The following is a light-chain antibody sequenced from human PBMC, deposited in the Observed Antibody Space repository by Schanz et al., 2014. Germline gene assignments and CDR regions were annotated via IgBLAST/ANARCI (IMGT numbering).Light chain of an antibody. J-gene: IGLJ3*02. Sequence: QSALTQPASVSGSPGQSITISCTGTSSDVGGYNYVSWYQQHPGKAPKLMIYEVSKRPSGVPDRFSASKSGTTASLTISGLQAEDEADYYCCSYAGSNTLLFGGGTKLTVL. CDR1: SSDVGGYNY. CDR3: CSYAGSNTLL. CDR2: EVS. V-gene: IGLV2-8*01.